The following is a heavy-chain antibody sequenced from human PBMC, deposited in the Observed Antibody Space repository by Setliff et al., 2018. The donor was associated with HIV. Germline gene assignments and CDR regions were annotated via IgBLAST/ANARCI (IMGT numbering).Heavy chain of an antibody. CDR2: MHYSGNT. Sequence: PSETLSLTCTVSGGSIRSDYHFWTWMRQPPGKGLEWIGYMHYSGNTYYNPSLKTRVTISIDASKNQFSLKLNSVTAADTAIYYCARAGMGALRSLFDYWGQGTLVTVSS. J-gene: IGHJ4*02. CDR1: GGSIRSDYHF. CDR3: ARAGMGALRSLFDY. D-gene: IGHD1-26*01. V-gene: IGHV4-30-4*08.